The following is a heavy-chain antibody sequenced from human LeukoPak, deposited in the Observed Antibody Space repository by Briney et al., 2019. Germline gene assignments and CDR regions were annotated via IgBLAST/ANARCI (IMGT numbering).Heavy chain of an antibody. Sequence: ASVKVSCKASGYTFTSYGISWVRQAPGQGLEWMGWISAYNGNTNYAQKLQGRVTMTTDTSTSTAYMELRSLRSDDTAVYYCARYVVVVAAKPDSWFDPWGQGTLVTVSS. V-gene: IGHV1-18*01. D-gene: IGHD2-15*01. CDR3: ARYVVVVAAKPDSWFDP. J-gene: IGHJ5*02. CDR1: GYTFTSYG. CDR2: ISAYNGNT.